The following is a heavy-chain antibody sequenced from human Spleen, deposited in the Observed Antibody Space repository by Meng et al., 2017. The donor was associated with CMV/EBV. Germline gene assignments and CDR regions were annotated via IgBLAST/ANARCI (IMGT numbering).Heavy chain of an antibody. CDR2: IWYDGSNK. V-gene: IGHV3-33*08. D-gene: IGHD2-15*01. CDR3: ARQWQLPDY. J-gene: IGHJ4*02. CDR1: GVTFSSYS. Sequence: GESLKISCAASGVTFSSYSMNWVRQAPGKGLEWVAVIWYDGSNKYYADSVKGRFTISRDNSKNTLYLQMNSLRAEDTAVYYCARQWQLPDYWGQGTLVTVSS.